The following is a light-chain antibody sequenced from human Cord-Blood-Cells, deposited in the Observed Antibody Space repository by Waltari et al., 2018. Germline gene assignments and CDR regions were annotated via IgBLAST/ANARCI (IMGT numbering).Light chain of an antibody. CDR1: VLAKKY. CDR3: YSAADNNVV. J-gene: IGLJ2*01. CDR2: KDS. Sequence: SYELTQPSSVSVSPGHTARITCSGDVLAKKYARWFQKKPGQAPVQVIYKDSERPSGIPERFSGCSAGTTVTLTISGAQVEDEADYYCYSAADNNVVFGGGTKLTVL. V-gene: IGLV3-27*01.